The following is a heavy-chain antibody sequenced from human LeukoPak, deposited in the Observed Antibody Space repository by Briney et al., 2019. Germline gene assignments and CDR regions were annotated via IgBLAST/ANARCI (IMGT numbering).Heavy chain of an antibody. D-gene: IGHD2-15*01. J-gene: IGHJ4*02. CDR1: GGSISSSSYY. Sequence: SETLSLTCTVSGGSISSSSYYWGWIRQPRGKGLEWIGSIYYAGSTYYNPSLKSRVTISVDTSKNQFSLKLSSVTAADTAVYYCARGSPFDYWGQGTLVTVSS. CDR2: IYYAGST. V-gene: IGHV4-39*01. CDR3: ARGSPFDY.